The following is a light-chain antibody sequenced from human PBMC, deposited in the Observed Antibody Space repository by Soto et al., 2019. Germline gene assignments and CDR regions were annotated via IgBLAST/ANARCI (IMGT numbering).Light chain of an antibody. CDR3: QQYNNLPPVT. Sequence: EIVMTQSPATLSVSPGERATLSWRASQSVSSNLAWYQQKPGQAPRLLIYGASTRATGIPARFSGSGSGTEFTLTISSLQSEDFAVYYCQQYNNLPPVTFGPGTKVDIK. CDR2: GAS. V-gene: IGKV3-15*01. CDR1: QSVSSN. J-gene: IGKJ3*01.